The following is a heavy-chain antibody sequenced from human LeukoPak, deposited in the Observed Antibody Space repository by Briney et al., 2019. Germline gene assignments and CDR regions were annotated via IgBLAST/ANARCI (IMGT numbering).Heavy chain of an antibody. CDR1: GITLSNYG. J-gene: IGHJ4*02. CDR2: ISERGGST. V-gene: IGHV3-23*01. CDR3: AKRGIVIRAVIIIRFNKEAYYFDY. Sequence: GGSLRLSCVVSGITLSNYGMSWVRQAPGKGLEWVSGISERGGSTNYADSVKGRFIISRDTSKNTVYLQMNSLRVEDTAVYFCAKRGIVIRAVIIIRFNKEAYYFDYWGQGILVTVSS. D-gene: IGHD3-10*01.